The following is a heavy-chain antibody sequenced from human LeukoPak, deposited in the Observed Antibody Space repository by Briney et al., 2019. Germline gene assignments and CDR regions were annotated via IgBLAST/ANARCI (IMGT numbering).Heavy chain of an antibody. D-gene: IGHD5-24*01. J-gene: IGHJ4*02. CDR1: GYTFTDYN. Sequence: GASVKVSCKASGYTFTDYNFSWVRQAPGQGLEWMGWISTYNGNTKYAQNLQGRVTMTTDTSTSTAYMELRSLRSDDTAVYYCARRDGYDSTTFDYWGQGTLVTVSS. CDR3: ARRDGYDSTTFDY. CDR2: ISTYNGNT. V-gene: IGHV1-18*01.